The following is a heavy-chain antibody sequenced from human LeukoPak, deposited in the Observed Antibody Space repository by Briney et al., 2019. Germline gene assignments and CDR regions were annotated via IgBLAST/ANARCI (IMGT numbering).Heavy chain of an antibody. CDR3: ARESVQITMVRGAFDI. Sequence: GGSLRLSCAASGFTFSRYIMIYVRQAPGKGLEWVSSISSSSSYIYYADSVKGLFTISRDNAKNSLYLQMNSLRAEDTSVYYWARESVQITMVRGAFDIWGQGTMVTVSS. CDR2: ISSSSSYI. J-gene: IGHJ3*02. D-gene: IGHD3-10*01. CDR1: GFTFSRYI. V-gene: IGHV3-21*01.